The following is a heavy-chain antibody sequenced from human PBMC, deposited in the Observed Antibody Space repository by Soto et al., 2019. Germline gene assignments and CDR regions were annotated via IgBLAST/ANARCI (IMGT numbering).Heavy chain of an antibody. D-gene: IGHD2-8*01. V-gene: IGHV4-39*01. CDR2: IDYSGST. CDR1: RGGNSSSSYY. J-gene: IGHJ6*02. Sequence: SQTRSLTCTASRGGNSSSSYYWGWIRQPPGKGLEWIGSIDYSGSTYYNPSLKSRVTISVDTSRNQCSLKLSSVTAAETAACYGARRSTNGGNGMGVLGQGTTVT. CDR3: ARRSTNGGNGMGV.